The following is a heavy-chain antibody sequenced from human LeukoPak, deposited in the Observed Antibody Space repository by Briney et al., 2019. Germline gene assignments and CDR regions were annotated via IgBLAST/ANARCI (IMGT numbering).Heavy chain of an antibody. CDR1: GFTFSSYS. J-gene: IGHJ4*02. CDR2: ISSSSSYI. Sequence: EGTLRLSCAASGFTFSSYSMNWVRQAPGTGLEWVSSISSSSSYIYYADSVKGRFTISRDNAKNSLYLQMNSLRAEDTAVYYCARDGVAVAGLDYWGQGTLVTVSS. V-gene: IGHV3-21*01. D-gene: IGHD6-19*01. CDR3: ARDGVAVAGLDY.